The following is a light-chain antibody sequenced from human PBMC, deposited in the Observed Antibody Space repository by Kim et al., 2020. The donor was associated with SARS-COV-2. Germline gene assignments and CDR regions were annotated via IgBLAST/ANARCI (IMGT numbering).Light chain of an antibody. V-gene: IGKV3-15*01. J-gene: IGKJ2*01. CDR3: QQYKDWYT. CDR2: AAS. Sequence: LSVTPGERATLSGRASQSVSRSLAWYQQKPGQGLRVLIYAASTRSSGVPARFTGSGSETEFTLTIDSLQSEDFAIYYCQQYKDWYTFGQGTKLEI. CDR1: QSVSRS.